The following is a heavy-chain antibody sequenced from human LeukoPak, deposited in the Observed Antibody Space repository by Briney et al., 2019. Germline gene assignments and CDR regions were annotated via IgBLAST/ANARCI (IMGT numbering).Heavy chain of an antibody. Sequence: KSSETLSLTCTVSGGSISSYYWSWIRQPPAKELEWIGYIYYSGSTNYNPSLKSRVTISVDTSKSQFSLKLTSVTAADTAVYYCARGYSSSSYYFDYWGQGTLVTVSS. J-gene: IGHJ4*02. V-gene: IGHV4-59*01. CDR3: ARGYSSSSYYFDY. CDR1: GGSISSYY. D-gene: IGHD6-13*01. CDR2: IYYSGST.